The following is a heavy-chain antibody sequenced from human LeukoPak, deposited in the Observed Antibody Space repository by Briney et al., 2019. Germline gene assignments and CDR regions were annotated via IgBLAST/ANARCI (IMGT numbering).Heavy chain of an antibody. D-gene: IGHD4-17*01. J-gene: IGHJ4*02. V-gene: IGHV4-59*01. Sequence: SETLSLTCTVSGGSISTYYWSWIRQPPGKGLEWIGYIYYSGSTNYNPSLKSRVTISVDTSNNQFSLKLSSVTAADTAVYYCAREVDYGDYLGPYDYWGQGTLVTVSS. CDR2: IYYSGST. CDR1: GGSISTYY. CDR3: AREVDYGDYLGPYDY.